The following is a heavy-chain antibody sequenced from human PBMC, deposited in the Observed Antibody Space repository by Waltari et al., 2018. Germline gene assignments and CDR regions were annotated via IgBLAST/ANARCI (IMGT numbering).Heavy chain of an antibody. CDR3: AKDYNPLEITIFGVVRGGASWFDP. V-gene: IGHV3-30*02. Sequence: QVQLVESGGGVVQPGGSLRLSCAASGFPFSSYGMHWVRQAPGKGLEWVAFIRYDGSNKYYADSVKGRFTISRDNSKNTLYLQMNSLRAEDTAVYYCAKDYNPLEITIFGVVRGGASWFDPWGQGTLVTVSS. J-gene: IGHJ5*02. CDR2: IRYDGSNK. D-gene: IGHD3-3*01. CDR1: GFPFSSYG.